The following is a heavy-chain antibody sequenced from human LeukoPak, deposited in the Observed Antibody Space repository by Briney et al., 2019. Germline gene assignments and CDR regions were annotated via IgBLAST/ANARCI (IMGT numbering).Heavy chain of an antibody. CDR2: ISSSSSYI. V-gene: IGHV3-21*01. CDR1: GFTFSSYS. CDR3: ARAHPLSSSWQNYYYYMDV. J-gene: IGHJ6*03. Sequence: GGSLRLSCAASGFTFSSYSMNWVRQAPGKGLEWVSSISSSSSYIYYADSVKGRFTISRDNAKNSLYLQMNSLRAEDTAVYYCARAHPLSSSWQNYYYYMDVWGKGTTVTVSS. D-gene: IGHD6-13*01.